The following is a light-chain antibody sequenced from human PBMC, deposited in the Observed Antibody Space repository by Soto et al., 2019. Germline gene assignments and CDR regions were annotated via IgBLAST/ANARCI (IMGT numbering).Light chain of an antibody. CDR2: DAS. CDR1: QSISSW. J-gene: IGKJ1*01. CDR3: QQSYSTPQT. V-gene: IGKV1-5*01. Sequence: DIQMTQSPSTLSASVGDRVTITCRASQSISSWLAWYQQKPGKAPKLLIYDASSLESGVPSRFSGSGSETDFTLTISSLQPEDFATYYCQQSYSTPQTFGQGTKVDIK.